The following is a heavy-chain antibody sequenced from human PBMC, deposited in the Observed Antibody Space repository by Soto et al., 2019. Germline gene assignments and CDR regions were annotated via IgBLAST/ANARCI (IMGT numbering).Heavy chain of an antibody. CDR3: ARGGYYDNSWGKLSHYGLDV. J-gene: IGHJ6*02. CDR2: ISPYNDHT. CDR1: GYTFIRYG. V-gene: IGHV1-18*01. Sequence: QVQLAQSTGEVKKPGASVRVSCKATGYTFIRYGIAWVRQAPGQGFEWMGWISPYNDHTVYAQKFQGRVTMTADTSTRTVNMNLRGLKSDDTAVYYCARGGYYDNSWGKLSHYGLDVWGQGTSVSVSS. D-gene: IGHD3-16*01.